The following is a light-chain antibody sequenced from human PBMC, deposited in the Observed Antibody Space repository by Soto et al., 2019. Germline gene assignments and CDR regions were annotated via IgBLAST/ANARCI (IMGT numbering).Light chain of an antibody. J-gene: IGLJ3*02. CDR1: TGPVTSGNY. CDR2: GTN. Sequence: QAVVTQEPSLTVSPGGTVTLTCASSTGPVTSGNYPNWFQQKPGQAPRALIYGTNNKQSWTPARLSGSLLGGKSALTLSGVQPEGEAEYYCLLWDGGAWVFGGGTKLTVL. CDR3: LLWDGGAWV. V-gene: IGLV7-43*01.